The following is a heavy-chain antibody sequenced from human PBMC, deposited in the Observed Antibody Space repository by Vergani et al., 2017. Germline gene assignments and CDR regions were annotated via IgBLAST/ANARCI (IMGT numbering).Heavy chain of an antibody. D-gene: IGHD5-18*01. CDR2: IRNKAYGGTT. Sequence: VQLVESGGGVIQPGRSLRLSCAASGFSFGDYAMTWVRQAPGKGLEWVAFIRNKAYGGTTEYAASVKGRFTISRDDSKRLAYLQLSGLKDEDTAVYFCSRGRGDSFGYSDYWGQGTLVTVSS. J-gene: IGHJ4*02. CDR1: GFSFGDYA. CDR3: SRGRGDSFGYSDY. V-gene: IGHV3-49*04.